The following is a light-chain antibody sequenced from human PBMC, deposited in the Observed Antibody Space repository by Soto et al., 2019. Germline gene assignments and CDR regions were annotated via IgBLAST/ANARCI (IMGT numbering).Light chain of an antibody. CDR1: SSDVGGYNY. Sequence: QSVLTQPASVSGSPGQSITISCTGTSSDVGGYNYVSWYQQHPGKAPKLMIYDVNNRPSGVSNRFSGSKSGNMASLTISGLQAEDEADYYCNSYSTGSPYVFGTGTKLTVL. J-gene: IGLJ1*01. CDR3: NSYSTGSPYV. CDR2: DVN. V-gene: IGLV2-14*01.